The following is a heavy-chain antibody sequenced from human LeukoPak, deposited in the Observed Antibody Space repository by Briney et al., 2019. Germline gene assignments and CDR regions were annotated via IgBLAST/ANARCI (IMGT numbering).Heavy chain of an antibody. CDR2: FDPEDGET. V-gene: IGHV1-24*01. CDR1: GYTLTQLS. Sequence: ASVKVSCKVSGYTLTQLSMQWVRQAPGKGLEWMGGFDPEDGETIYAQKLQGRVTMTTDTSTSTAYMELRSLRSDDTAVYYCARADRNHYYDSSGYYYWGQGTLVTVSS. CDR3: ARADRNHYYDSSGYYY. D-gene: IGHD3-22*01. J-gene: IGHJ4*02.